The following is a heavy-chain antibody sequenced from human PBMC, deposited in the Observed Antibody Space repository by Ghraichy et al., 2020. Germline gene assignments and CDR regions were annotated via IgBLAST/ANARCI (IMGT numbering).Heavy chain of an antibody. CDR1: SGSISSSSYF. CDR2: IFYTGST. Sequence: SPTLSLTCTVSSGSISSSSYFWAWIRQPPGRGLEWIGSIFYTGSTYYNPSLKSRVTISVDTSKNQFSLKLSSVTAADTAVYYCARHLHLLQLVDPLYYFHYWGQGTLVTVSS. CDR3: ARHLHLLQLVDPLYYFHY. J-gene: IGHJ4*02. D-gene: IGHD1-1*01. V-gene: IGHV4-39*01.